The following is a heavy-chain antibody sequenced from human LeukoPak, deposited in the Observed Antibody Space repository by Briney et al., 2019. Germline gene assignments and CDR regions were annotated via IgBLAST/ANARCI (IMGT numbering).Heavy chain of an antibody. J-gene: IGHJ6*02. CDR3: AREAGGSSWYGYYYYGMDV. Sequence: PGGSLRLSCAASGFTFSSYWMSWARQAPGKGLEWVANIKQDGSEKYYVDSVKGRFTISRDNAKNSLYLQMNSLRAEDTAVYYCAREAGGSSWYGYYYYGMDVWGQGTTVTVSS. D-gene: IGHD6-13*01. V-gene: IGHV3-7*01. CDR1: GFTFSSYW. CDR2: IKQDGSEK.